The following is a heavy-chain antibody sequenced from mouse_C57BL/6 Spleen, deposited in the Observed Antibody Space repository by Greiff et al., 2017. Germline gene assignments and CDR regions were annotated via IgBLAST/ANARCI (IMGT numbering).Heavy chain of an antibody. CDR1: GYTFTSYW. Sequence: QVQLQQPGAELVKPGASVKLSCKASGYTFTSYWMHWVKQRPGQGLEWIGMIHPNSGSTNYNEKFKSKATLTVVKSSSTAYMQLSSLTSEDSAVYYCARGSNFWFAYWGQGTLVTVSA. V-gene: IGHV1-64*01. CDR2: IHPNSGST. CDR3: ARGSNFWFAY. D-gene: IGHD2-5*01. J-gene: IGHJ3*01.